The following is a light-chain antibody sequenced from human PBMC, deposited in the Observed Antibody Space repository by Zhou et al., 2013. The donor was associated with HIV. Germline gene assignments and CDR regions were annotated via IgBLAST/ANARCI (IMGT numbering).Light chain of an antibody. CDR2: AAS. V-gene: IGKV1-16*01. CDR3: QQYYTYPPT. Sequence: DIQMTQSPSSLSASVGDRVTLTCRASQGITNYLAWFQQKPGKAPKSLINAASSLQSGVPSRFTGSGSGTDFTLTITSLQSEDFATYYCQQYYTYPPTFGGGTKVEIK. J-gene: IGKJ4*01. CDR1: QGITNY.